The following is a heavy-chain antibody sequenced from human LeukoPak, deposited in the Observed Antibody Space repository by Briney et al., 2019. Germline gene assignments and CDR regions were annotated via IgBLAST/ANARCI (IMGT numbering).Heavy chain of an antibody. CDR1: GYTFTTYG. Sequence: ASVTVSCKASGYTFTTYGMSWVRQAPGEGLEWMGWISAYNGKTNYAQKLQGRVTMTTDTATSTAYMELRGLSSDATAVYYCARDSVAARPGWFDPWGQGTLVTVSS. CDR2: ISAYNGKT. D-gene: IGHD6-6*01. CDR3: ARDSVAARPGWFDP. V-gene: IGHV1-18*01. J-gene: IGHJ5*02.